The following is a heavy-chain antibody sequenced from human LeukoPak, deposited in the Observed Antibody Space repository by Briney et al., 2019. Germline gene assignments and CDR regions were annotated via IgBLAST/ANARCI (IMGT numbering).Heavy chain of an antibody. CDR1: GYTFTSYA. CDR2: INAGNGNT. Sequence: ASVKVSCKASGYTFTSYAMDCGRQAPGQRLGWMGWINAGNGNTKYSQKFQGRVTITRDTSASTAYMELSSLRSEDTAVYYCARGGSGSAYYFDYWGQGTLVTVSS. D-gene: IGHD3-10*01. V-gene: IGHV1-3*01. J-gene: IGHJ4*02. CDR3: ARGGSGSAYYFDY.